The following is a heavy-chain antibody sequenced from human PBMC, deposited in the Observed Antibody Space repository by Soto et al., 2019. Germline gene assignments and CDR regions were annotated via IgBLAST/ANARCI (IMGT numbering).Heavy chain of an antibody. CDR3: AAHSSSPGPFDY. CDR2: ISWNSGSI. V-gene: IGHV3-9*01. CDR1: GFTFDDYA. Sequence: GGSLRLSCAASGFTFDDYAMHWVRQAPGKGLEWVSGISWNSGSIGYADSVKGRFTISRDNAKNSLYLQMNSLRAEDTALYYCAAHSSSPGPFDYWGQGTLVTVSS. J-gene: IGHJ4*02. D-gene: IGHD6-6*01.